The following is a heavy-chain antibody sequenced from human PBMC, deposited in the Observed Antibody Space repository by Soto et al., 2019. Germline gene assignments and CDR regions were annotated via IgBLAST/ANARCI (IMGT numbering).Heavy chain of an antibody. V-gene: IGHV4-59*01. CDR1: GGSISSYY. J-gene: IGHJ6*03. Sequence: SETLSLTCTVSGGSISSYYWSWIRQPPGKGLEWIGYIYYSGSTNYNPSLKSRVTISVDTSKNQFSLKLSSVTAADTAVYYCARGRVFGVVRTAYYYYMDVWGKGTTVTVSS. CDR2: IYYSGST. D-gene: IGHD3-3*01. CDR3: ARGRVFGVVRTAYYYYMDV.